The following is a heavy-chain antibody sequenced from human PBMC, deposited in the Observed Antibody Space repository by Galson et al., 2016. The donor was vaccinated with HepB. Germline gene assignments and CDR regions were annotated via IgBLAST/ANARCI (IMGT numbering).Heavy chain of an antibody. V-gene: IGHV3-23*01. D-gene: IGHD6-19*01. Sequence: SLRLSCAASGFTFSTYAMNWVRQAPGKGLEWVSGISDNGGSTYYADSVKGRFTISRDNSKNTLYLQMNSLRAEDTAVYYCAKGVAEKGFDYWGQGTLVTVSS. CDR2: ISDNGGST. CDR3: AKGVAEKGFDY. CDR1: GFTFSTYA. J-gene: IGHJ4*02.